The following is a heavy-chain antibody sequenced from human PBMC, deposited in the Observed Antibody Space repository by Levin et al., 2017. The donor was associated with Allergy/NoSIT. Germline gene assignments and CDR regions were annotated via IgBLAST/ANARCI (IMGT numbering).Heavy chain of an antibody. Sequence: GGSLRLSCAASGFTFSSYAMSWVRQAPGKGLEWVSAISGSGGSTYYADSVKGRFTISRDNSKNTLYLQMNSLRAEDTAVYYCAEHLSSGGSRTYSYYYYGMDVWGQGTTVTVSS. CDR2: ISGSGGST. V-gene: IGHV3-23*01. CDR1: GFTFSSYA. D-gene: IGHD2-15*01. J-gene: IGHJ6*02. CDR3: AEHLSSGGSRTYSYYYYGMDV.